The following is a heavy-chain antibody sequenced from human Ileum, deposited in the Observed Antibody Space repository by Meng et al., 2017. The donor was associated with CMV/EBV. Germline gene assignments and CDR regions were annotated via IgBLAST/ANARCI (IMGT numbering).Heavy chain of an antibody. D-gene: IGHD2-2*01. V-gene: IGHV3-30-3*01. CDR3: AFPLVVLNAFDI. CDR2: ISYDGSNK. CDR1: GFTFSSYA. Sequence: CAASGFTFSSYAMHWVRQAPGKGLEWVAVISYDGSNKYYADSVKGRFTISRDNSKNTLYLQMNSLRAEGTAVYYCAFPLVVLNAFDIWGQGTMVTVSS. J-gene: IGHJ3*02.